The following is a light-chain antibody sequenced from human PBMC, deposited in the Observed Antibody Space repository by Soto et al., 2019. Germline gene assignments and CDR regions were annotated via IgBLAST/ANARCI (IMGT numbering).Light chain of an antibody. CDR2: GAS. CDR3: QQGHNWPLT. CDR1: QSISSE. J-gene: IGKJ2*01. V-gene: IGKV3-15*01. Sequence: EIVMTQSPATLSVSPGERATLSCRASQSISSELAWYQQKPGQPPRLLIYGASTRATGVPARFTGSGSGSDFTLTINGLQSENFAVYYCQQGHNWPLTFGQGTRLE.